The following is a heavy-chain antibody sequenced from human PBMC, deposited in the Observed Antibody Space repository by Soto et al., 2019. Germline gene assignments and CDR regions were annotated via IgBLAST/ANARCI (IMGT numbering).Heavy chain of an antibody. CDR1: GGSISSYY. CDR3: AGWAKRYSVSLGYYYGMDV. D-gene: IGHD2-15*01. J-gene: IGHJ6*02. CDR2: IYTSGST. Sequence: NPSETLSLTCTVSGGSISSYYWSWIRQPAGKGLEWIGRIYTSGSTNYNPSLKSRVTMSVDTSKNQFSLKLSSVTAADTAVYYCAGWAKRYSVSLGYYYGMDVWGQGTTVTVSS. V-gene: IGHV4-4*07.